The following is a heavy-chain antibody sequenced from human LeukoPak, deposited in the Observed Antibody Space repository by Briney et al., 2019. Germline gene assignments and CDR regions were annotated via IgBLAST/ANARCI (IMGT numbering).Heavy chain of an antibody. CDR3: AKSSYDFWSGYWDAFDI. CDR2: IGGSGVNT. Sequence: GGSLRLSCAASGLTFSNYAMSWVRQAPGKGLEWVSLIGGSGVNTFYADSVKGRFTISRDNSKNTLYLQMNSLRAEDTAVYYCAKSSYDFWSGYWDAFDIWGQGTMVTVSS. CDR1: GLTFSNYA. D-gene: IGHD3-3*01. J-gene: IGHJ3*02. V-gene: IGHV3-23*01.